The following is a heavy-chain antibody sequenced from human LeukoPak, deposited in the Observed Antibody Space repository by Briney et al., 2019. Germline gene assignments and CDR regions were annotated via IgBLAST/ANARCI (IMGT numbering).Heavy chain of an antibody. J-gene: IGHJ4*02. CDR3: AKTAMIKVIATSYPKGLNY. V-gene: IGHV3-23*01. CDR2: ISGSGDST. Sequence: PGGSLRLSCAASGFRSSYNAMNWVRQAPGKGLEWVSGISGSGDSTYYADTVRGRFTISRDNSKKTVYLQMTSLRADDTAVYYCAKTAMIKVIATSYPKGLNYWGQGALVSVSS. CDR1: GFRSSYNA. D-gene: IGHD2-21*01.